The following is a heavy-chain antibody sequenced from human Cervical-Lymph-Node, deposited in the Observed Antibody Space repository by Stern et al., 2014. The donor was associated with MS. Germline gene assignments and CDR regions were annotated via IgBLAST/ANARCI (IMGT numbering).Heavy chain of an antibody. CDR1: GYSFTNYW. V-gene: IGHV5-51*03. J-gene: IGHJ4*02. Sequence: VQLGQSGADVKKPGESLKISCQGSGYSFTNYWIGWVRQMPGKGLDWMGIIYPGDSDTRYSPSFQGQGTMSAAKSISTAYLQWRSLKASDTAIYYCARGITSIEGMGVYFDDWGQGTLVTVSS. D-gene: IGHD3-22*01. CDR3: ARGITSIEGMGVYFDD. CDR2: IYPGDSDT.